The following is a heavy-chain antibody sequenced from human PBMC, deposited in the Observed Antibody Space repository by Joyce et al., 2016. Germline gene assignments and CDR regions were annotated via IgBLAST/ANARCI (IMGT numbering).Heavy chain of an antibody. Sequence: QVQLVQSGAEVKKPGASVKVSCTASGYTFTNYDINWVRQATGQGLEWMGWVNPNSDNTGYAQKFQDRGSITWSNYISTAYMELSSLTSEDTAVYFCARLGYDFWSGSGEYYFDYWGQGTLVTVSS. CDR2: VNPNSDNT. D-gene: IGHD3-3*01. CDR3: ARLGYDFWSGSGEYYFDY. J-gene: IGHJ4*02. V-gene: IGHV1-8*01. CDR1: GYTFTNYD.